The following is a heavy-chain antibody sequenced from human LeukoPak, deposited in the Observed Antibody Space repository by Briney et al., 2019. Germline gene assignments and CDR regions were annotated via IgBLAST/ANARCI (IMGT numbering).Heavy chain of an antibody. CDR2: INQDGSKE. D-gene: IGHD5-12*01. J-gene: IGHJ4*02. Sequence: GGSLRLSCAASGSTFSNYWMTWVRQAPGKGLEWVAHINQDGSKEYYMDSVKARFTISRDNAKNSLSLQMNSLRAEDTAVYYCVRDGGVSGYDLPDYWGQGTLVTVSS. CDR3: VRDGGVSGYDLPDY. V-gene: IGHV3-7*01. CDR1: GSTFSNYW.